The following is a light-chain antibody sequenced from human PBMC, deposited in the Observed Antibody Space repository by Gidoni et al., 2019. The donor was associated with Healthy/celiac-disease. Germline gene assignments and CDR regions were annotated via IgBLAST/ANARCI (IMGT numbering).Light chain of an antibody. CDR2: WAS. Sequence: DIVMTQPPHSLAVSLGERVTINCKSSQSVLYSSNNKNYLAWYQQKPGQPPKLLIYWASTRESGVPDRFGGSGSGTDFTLTISSLQAEDVAVYYCQQYYSTPYTFGQGTKLEIK. CDR3: QQYYSTPYT. CDR1: QSVLYSSNNKNY. J-gene: IGKJ2*01. V-gene: IGKV4-1*01.